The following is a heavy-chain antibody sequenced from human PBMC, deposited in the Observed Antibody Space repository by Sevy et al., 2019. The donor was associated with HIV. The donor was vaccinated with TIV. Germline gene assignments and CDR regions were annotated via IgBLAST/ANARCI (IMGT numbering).Heavy chain of an antibody. D-gene: IGHD3-22*01. J-gene: IGHJ5*02. CDR1: GFTFRSYE. V-gene: IGHV3-48*03. CDR2: INGSGSVI. CDR3: ARVDANYDKGFDP. Sequence: GGSLRLSCEASGFTFRSYEMNWVRQAPGKGLEWVSYINGSGSVIYYADSVKGRFTISRDNAKNSPYMQMNSPRAEDTAVYYCARVDANYDKGFDPWGQGTMVTVSS.